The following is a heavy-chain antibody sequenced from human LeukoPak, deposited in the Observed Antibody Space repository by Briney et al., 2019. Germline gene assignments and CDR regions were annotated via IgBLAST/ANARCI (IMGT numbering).Heavy chain of an antibody. V-gene: IGHV1-69*06. CDR2: IIPIFGTA. Sequence: ASVKVSCKTSGGTFSSSAISWVRQAPGQGLEWMGGIIPIFGTANYAQKFQGRVTITADKSTSTAYMELSSLRSEDTAVYYCAREHYYDSSGYFLDYWGQGTLVTVSS. CDR1: GGTFSSSA. J-gene: IGHJ4*02. CDR3: AREHYYDSSGYFLDY. D-gene: IGHD3-22*01.